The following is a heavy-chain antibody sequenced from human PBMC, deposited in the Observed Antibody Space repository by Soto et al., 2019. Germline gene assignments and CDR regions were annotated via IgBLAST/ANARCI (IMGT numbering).Heavy chain of an antibody. D-gene: IGHD2-15*01. Sequence: PSETLSLTCTVSGGSISSSSYYWGWIRQPPGKGMEWIGSIYYSGSTYYNPSLKSRVTISADTSKNQFSLKLSSVTAADTAVYYCARLLVLPLDAFDIWGQGTMVTVSS. CDR3: ARLLVLPLDAFDI. V-gene: IGHV4-39*01. CDR2: IYYSGST. J-gene: IGHJ3*02. CDR1: GGSISSSSYY.